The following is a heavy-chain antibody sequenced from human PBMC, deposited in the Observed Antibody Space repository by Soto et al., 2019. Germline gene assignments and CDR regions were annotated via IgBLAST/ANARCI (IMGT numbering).Heavy chain of an antibody. J-gene: IGHJ4*02. CDR3: AKNKETGTTGGLGY. CDR1: GFTFSSYA. CDR2: ISGSGGTT. Sequence: GGSLRLSCAASGFTFSSYAMSWVRQAPGKGLEWVSTISGSGGTTYYADSVKGRFTISRDNSKNTLYLQMNSLRAEDTAIYYCAKNKETGTTGGLGYWGQGTLVTVSS. V-gene: IGHV3-23*01. D-gene: IGHD1-1*01.